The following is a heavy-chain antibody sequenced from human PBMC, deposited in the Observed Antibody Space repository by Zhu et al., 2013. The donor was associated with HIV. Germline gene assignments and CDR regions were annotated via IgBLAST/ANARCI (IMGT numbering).Heavy chain of an antibody. CDR3: ARVDSTSRPMIPFDY. J-gene: IGHJ4*02. CDR2: INPSGGST. D-gene: IGHD2-2*01. V-gene: IGHV1-46*01. Sequence: QVQLVQSGAEVKKPGASVKVSCEASGYTFTSYYMHWVRQAPGQGLEWMGIINPSGGSTSYAQKFQGRVTMTRDTSTSTVYMELSSLRSEDTAVYYCARVDSTSRPMIPFDYWGQGTPGHRLL. CDR1: GYTFTSYY.